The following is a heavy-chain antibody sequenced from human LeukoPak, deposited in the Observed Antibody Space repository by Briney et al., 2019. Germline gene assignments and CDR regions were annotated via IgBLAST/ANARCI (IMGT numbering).Heavy chain of an antibody. CDR1: GGTFSSYA. CDR2: MNPNSGNT. D-gene: IGHD2/OR15-2a*01. CDR3: ARSNRYYGMDV. J-gene: IGHJ6*04. Sequence: GASVKVSCKASGGTFSSYAISWVRQATGQGLEWMGWMNPNSGNTGYAQKFQGRVTMTRNTSISTAYMELSSLRSEDTAVYYCARSNRYYGMDVWGKGTTVTISS. V-gene: IGHV1-8*02.